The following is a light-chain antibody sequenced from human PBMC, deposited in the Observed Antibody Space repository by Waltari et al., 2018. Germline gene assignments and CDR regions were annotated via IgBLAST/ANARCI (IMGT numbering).Light chain of an antibody. CDR3: LLYYGALDWI. Sequence: QTVVTQEPSVTVSPGGTVTLTCASSTGAVTSVLYPNWFQQKPGQAPRALIYSINQRHSWTPARFSGSLLGGKAALTLSGVQPEDEAVYYCLLYYGALDWIFGGGTNLTVL. J-gene: IGLJ2*01. V-gene: IGLV7-43*01. CDR1: TGAVTSVLY. CDR2: SIN.